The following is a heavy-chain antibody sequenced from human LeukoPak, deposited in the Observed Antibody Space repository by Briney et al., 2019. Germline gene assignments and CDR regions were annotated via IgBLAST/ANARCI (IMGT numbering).Heavy chain of an antibody. D-gene: IGHD5-12*01. V-gene: IGHV1-24*01. CDR2: FDPEDGET. Sequence: ASVKVSCKVSGYTLTELSMHWVRQAPGKGLEWMGGFDPEDGETIYAQKFQGRVTMTRDTSTSTVYMELSSLRSEDTAVYYCARWIVATIEGFDYWGQGTLVTVSS. CDR3: ARWIVATIEGFDY. J-gene: IGHJ4*02. CDR1: GYTLTELS.